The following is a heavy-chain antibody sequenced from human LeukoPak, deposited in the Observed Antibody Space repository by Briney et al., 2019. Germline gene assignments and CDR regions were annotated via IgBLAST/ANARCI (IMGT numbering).Heavy chain of an antibody. J-gene: IGHJ6*02. CDR2: MNPNSGNT. Sequence: ASVKVSCTASGYTFTSYDINWVRQATGQGLEWMGWMNPNSGNTGYAQKFQGRVTMTRNTSISTAYMELSSLRSEDTAVYYCARWMPGYCSSTSCYWFGYYYYYGMDVWGQGTTVTVSS. CDR3: ARWMPGYCSSTSCYWFGYYYYYGMDV. CDR1: GYTFTSYD. D-gene: IGHD2-2*01. V-gene: IGHV1-8*01.